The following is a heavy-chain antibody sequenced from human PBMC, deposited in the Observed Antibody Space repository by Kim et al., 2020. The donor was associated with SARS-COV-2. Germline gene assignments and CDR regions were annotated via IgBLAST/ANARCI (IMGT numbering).Heavy chain of an antibody. V-gene: IGHV3-7*01. Sequence: GGSLRLSCAASGFTFGNYCMIWVRQAPGKVLEWVANIKLDGSEKYYMDSVKGRFTISRDNAKNSLYLQMNSLRVEDTAVYYCARSGWDYWGQGTLVTVSS. D-gene: IGHD6-19*01. CDR2: IKLDGSEK. CDR3: ARSGWDY. J-gene: IGHJ4*02. CDR1: GFTFGNYC.